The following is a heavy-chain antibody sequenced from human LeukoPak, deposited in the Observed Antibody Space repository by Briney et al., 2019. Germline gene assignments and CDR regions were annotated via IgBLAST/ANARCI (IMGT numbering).Heavy chain of an antibody. V-gene: IGHV3-30-3*01. CDR3: ARDPQDDYGDYGPFDY. J-gene: IGHJ4*02. D-gene: IGHD4-17*01. CDR2: ISYDGSNK. CDR1: GFTFSSYA. Sequence: GRSLRLSCAASGFTFSSYAMHWVRQAPGKGLEWVAVISYDGSNKYYADSVEGRFTISRDNSKNTLYLQMNSLRAEDTAVYYCARDPQDDYGDYGPFDYWGQGTLVTVSS.